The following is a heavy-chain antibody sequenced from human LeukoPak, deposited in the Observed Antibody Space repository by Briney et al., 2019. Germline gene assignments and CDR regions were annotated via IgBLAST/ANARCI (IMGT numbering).Heavy chain of an antibody. CDR1: GGTFRNYD. Sequence: GSSVKVSCKTSGGTFRNYDISWVRQARGQGLEWIGGIIPMFATPKYAQKFQGRVTITTDESTSTAYLELSSLRSEDTAVYYCARARYCSSTSCHSGLYWGQGTLVTVSS. J-gene: IGHJ4*02. V-gene: IGHV1-69*05. CDR2: IIPMFATP. CDR3: ARARYCSSTSCHSGLY. D-gene: IGHD2-2*01.